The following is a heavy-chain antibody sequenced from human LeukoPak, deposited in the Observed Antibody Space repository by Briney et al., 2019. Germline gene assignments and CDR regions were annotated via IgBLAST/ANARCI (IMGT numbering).Heavy chain of an antibody. V-gene: IGHV3-30*02. CDR3: AKEGGVDGYNFPYYYYFYMDV. Sequence: PGGSLRLSCAASGFTFSSYSVHWVRQAPGKGLEWVAFIRHDGSKRYYADSMKGRFTISRDNSKNTLYLQMNSLRADDTAVYFCAKEGGVDGYNFPYYYYFYMDVWGKGTTVTISS. J-gene: IGHJ6*03. CDR1: GFTFSSYS. CDR2: IRHDGSKR. D-gene: IGHD5-24*01.